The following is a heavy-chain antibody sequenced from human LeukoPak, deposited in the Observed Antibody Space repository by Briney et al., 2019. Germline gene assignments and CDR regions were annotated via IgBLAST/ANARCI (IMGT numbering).Heavy chain of an antibody. CDR2: IDSDGSDT. V-gene: IGHV3-74*01. CDR3: ARGSFPSYNPLFDY. J-gene: IGHJ4*02. D-gene: IGHD1-14*01. Sequence: GGSLRLSCAASGFTFSSYWMHWVRQIPGKGLVWVSRIDSDGSDTTYADSVKGRFTISRDYAKNTLYLQMNSLRADDTAVCYCARGSFPSYNPLFDYWGQGTLVTVSS. CDR1: GFTFSSYW.